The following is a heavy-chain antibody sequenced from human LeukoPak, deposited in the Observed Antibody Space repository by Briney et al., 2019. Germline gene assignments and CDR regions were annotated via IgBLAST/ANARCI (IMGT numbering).Heavy chain of an antibody. V-gene: IGHV4-4*02. Sequence: SETLSLTCAVSGGSISSSNWWSWVRQPPGKGLEWIGEIYHSGSTNYNPSLKSRVTISVDKSKNQFSLKLSSVTAADTAVYYCARGGYCSSTSCYLFDYWGQGTLVTVSS. CDR3: ARGGYCSSTSCYLFDY. J-gene: IGHJ4*02. CDR2: IYHSGST. D-gene: IGHD2-2*01. CDR1: GGSISSSNW.